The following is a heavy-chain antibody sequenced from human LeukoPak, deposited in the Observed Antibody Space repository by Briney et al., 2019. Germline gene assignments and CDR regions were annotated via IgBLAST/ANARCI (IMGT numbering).Heavy chain of an antibody. Sequence: PSGTLCLTCAVSGGSISSSNWWSWVRQPSGKGLEWIGSINYSGSTYYNPSPKSRLTISVDTSKNQFSLKLSSVTAADTAVYYCARDELGRLDYWGQGTLVTVSS. CDR2: INYSGST. J-gene: IGHJ4*02. D-gene: IGHD1-26*01. CDR3: ARDELGRLDY. CDR1: GGSISSSNW. V-gene: IGHV4-4*02.